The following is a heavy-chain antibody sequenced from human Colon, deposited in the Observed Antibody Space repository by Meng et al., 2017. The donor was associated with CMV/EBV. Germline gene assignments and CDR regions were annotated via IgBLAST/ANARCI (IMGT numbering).Heavy chain of an antibody. Sequence: GGSLRLSCAASGFTFRSYAMSWVRQAPGTGLEWVAGISGDGVNTFHADSVKGRFTISRDNLINKVSLQMDSLSPEDSAIYYCVKDHIPASLTVVLSSSFRSWG. CDR2: ISGDGVNT. CDR3: VKDHIPASLTVVLSSSFRS. V-gene: IGHV3-23*01. J-gene: IGHJ5*01. CDR1: GFTFRSYA. D-gene: IGHD2-2*01.